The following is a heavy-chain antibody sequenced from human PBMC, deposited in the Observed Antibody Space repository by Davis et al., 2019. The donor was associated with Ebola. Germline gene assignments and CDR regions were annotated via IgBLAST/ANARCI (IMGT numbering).Heavy chain of an antibody. CDR2: INPSGCST. CDR3: AREIVVVVAATGYYYYGMDV. D-gene: IGHD2-15*01. V-gene: IGHV1-46*01. J-gene: IGHJ6*04. CDR1: GYTLTSYY. Sequence: ASVQVSCKASGYTLTSYYMHWVRQAPGQGLEWMGIINPSGCSTSYAQKFQGRVTMTRDTSTSTVYMELSSLRSEDTAVYYCAREIVVVVAATGYYYYGMDVWGKGTTVTVSS.